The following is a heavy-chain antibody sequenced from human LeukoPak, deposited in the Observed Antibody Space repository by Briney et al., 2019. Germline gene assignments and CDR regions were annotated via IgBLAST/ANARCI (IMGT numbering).Heavy chain of an antibody. CDR1: GFTFSSYV. CDR2: ISYDGSNK. Sequence: QPGRSLRLSCAASGFTFSSYVMHWVRQAPGEGLEWVAVISYDGSNKYYADSVKGRFTISRDNSKNTLYLQMNSLRAEDTAVYYCARQKSHSGYDPFDYWGQGTLVTVSS. V-gene: IGHV3-30*04. J-gene: IGHJ4*02. D-gene: IGHD5-12*01. CDR3: ARQKSHSGYDPFDY.